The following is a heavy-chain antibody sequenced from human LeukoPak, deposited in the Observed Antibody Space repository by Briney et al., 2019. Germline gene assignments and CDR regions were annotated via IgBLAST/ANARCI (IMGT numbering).Heavy chain of an antibody. D-gene: IGHD1-26*01. CDR2: ISPYNGKT. J-gene: IGHJ4*02. Sequence: ASVKVSCKASGYTFTSYGISWVRQAPGQGLEWMGWISPYNGKTNYAQKFQGRATMTTDTSTSTAYMELRSLRSDDTAVYYCARDGRVEWELLLTGGPATDYWGQGTLVTVSS. CDR3: ARDGRVEWELLLTGGPATDY. CDR1: GYTFTSYG. V-gene: IGHV1-18*01.